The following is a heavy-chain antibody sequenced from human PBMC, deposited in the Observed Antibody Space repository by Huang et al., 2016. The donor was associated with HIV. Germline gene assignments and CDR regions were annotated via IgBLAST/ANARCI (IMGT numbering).Heavy chain of an antibody. Sequence: EVQLVESGGGLVQPGGSLRLSCAASGFTLSSYWMHWVRQVPGKGLVWDSRINSEGSSSGDADSVKGRFTISRDNAKNTLYLQMNSLRAEDTAVYYCVRDPRIQSWLNYFDYWGQGTLVSVSS. CDR1: GFTLSSYW. V-gene: IGHV3-74*01. J-gene: IGHJ4*02. CDR2: INSEGSSS. CDR3: VRDPRIQSWLNYFDY. D-gene: IGHD3-22*01.